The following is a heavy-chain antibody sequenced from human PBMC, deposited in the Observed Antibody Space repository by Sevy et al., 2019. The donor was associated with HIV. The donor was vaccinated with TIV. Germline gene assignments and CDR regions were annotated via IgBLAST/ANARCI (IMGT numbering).Heavy chain of an antibody. CDR2: IYYSGST. Sequence: SETLSLTCTVSGGSISSYYWSWIRQPPGKGLEWIGYIYYSGSTNYNPSLKSRVTISVDTSKNQFSLKLSSVTAADTAVYYCAAGTVVTPYWFDPWGQGTLVTVSS. CDR3: AAGTVVTPYWFDP. CDR1: GGSISSYY. D-gene: IGHD2-21*02. J-gene: IGHJ5*02. V-gene: IGHV4-59*01.